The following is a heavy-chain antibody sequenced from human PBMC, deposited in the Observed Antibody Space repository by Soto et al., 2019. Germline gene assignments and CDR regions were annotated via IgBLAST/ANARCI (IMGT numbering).Heavy chain of an antibody. CDR1: GYTFTSYG. V-gene: IGHV1-18*01. D-gene: IGHD6-13*01. J-gene: IGHJ5*02. Sequence: ASVKVSCKASGYTFTSYGISWVRQAPGQGLEWMGWISAYNGNTNYAQKLQGRVTMTTDTSTSTAYMELRSLRSDDTAVYYCARGYSSSWYLPTNWFDPWGQGTLVTVSS. CDR3: ARGYSSSWYLPTNWFDP. CDR2: ISAYNGNT.